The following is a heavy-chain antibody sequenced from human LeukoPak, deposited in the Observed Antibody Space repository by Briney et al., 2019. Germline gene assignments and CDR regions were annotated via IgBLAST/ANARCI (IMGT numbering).Heavy chain of an antibody. Sequence: PGGSLRLXCAASGFTFSSYWMRWVRPPPGKGLELVANIAQDGREKYYVASVKGRFTISRDNAKNSLYLQMNSLRAEDTGVYYCAREFYGDYNDAFDIWGQGTMVTVSS. CDR3: AREFYGDYNDAFDI. CDR2: IAQDGREK. D-gene: IGHD4-17*01. J-gene: IGHJ3*02. V-gene: IGHV3-7*01. CDR1: GFTFSSYW.